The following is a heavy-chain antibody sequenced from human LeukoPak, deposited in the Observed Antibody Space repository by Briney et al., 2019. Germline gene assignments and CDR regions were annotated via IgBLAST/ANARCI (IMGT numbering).Heavy chain of an antibody. V-gene: IGHV1-2*02. CDR3: ARARGATWAEYYYYGMDV. CDR1: GYTFTGYY. Sequence: ASVKVSCKASGYTFTGYYMHWVRQAPGQGLEWMGWTHPNSGGTNYAQKFQSRVTMTRDTPISTAYMELSRLRSDDTAVYYCARARGATWAEYYYYGMDVWGQGTTVTVSS. CDR2: THPNSGGT. D-gene: IGHD5-12*01. J-gene: IGHJ6*02.